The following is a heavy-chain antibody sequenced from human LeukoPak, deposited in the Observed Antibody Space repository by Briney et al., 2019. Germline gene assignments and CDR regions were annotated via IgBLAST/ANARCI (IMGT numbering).Heavy chain of an antibody. J-gene: IGHJ5*02. CDR1: GYTFTSYG. V-gene: IGHV1-8*02. CDR3: ASAKRRKTYYYDSSGLNWFDP. Sequence: GASVKVSCKASGYTFTSYGISWVRQAPGQGLEWMGIINPNSGNTGYAQKFQGRVTMTRNTSISTAYMELSSLRSEDTAVYYCASAKRRKTYYYDSSGLNWFDPWGQGTLVTVSS. D-gene: IGHD3-22*01. CDR2: INPNSGNT.